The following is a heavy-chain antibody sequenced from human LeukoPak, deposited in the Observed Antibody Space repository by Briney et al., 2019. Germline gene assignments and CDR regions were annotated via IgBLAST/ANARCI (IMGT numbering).Heavy chain of an antibody. CDR3: ATDLDCSGGSCHYYIDY. D-gene: IGHD2-15*01. J-gene: IGHJ4*02. Sequence: WASVKVSCKVSGYTLTELSMHWVRQAPGKGLEWMGGFDPEDGETIYAQKFQGRVTMTEDTSTDTAYMELSSLRSEDTAVYYCATDLDCSGGSCHYYIDYWGQGTLVTVSS. V-gene: IGHV1-24*01. CDR1: GYTLTELS. CDR2: FDPEDGET.